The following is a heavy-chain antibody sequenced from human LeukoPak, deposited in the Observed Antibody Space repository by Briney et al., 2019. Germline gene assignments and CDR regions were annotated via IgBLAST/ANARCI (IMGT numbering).Heavy chain of an antibody. Sequence: GGSLRLSCAASGFTFSSYGMTWVRQAPGKGLEWISGTSGSGGSTYYADSVKGRFTISRDNSKNTLYLQMNSLRAEDTAVYYCAKEYSGYDWGQGTLVTVSS. V-gene: IGHV3-23*01. CDR3: AKEYSGYD. CDR1: GFTFSSYG. J-gene: IGHJ4*02. D-gene: IGHD5-12*01. CDR2: TSGSGGST.